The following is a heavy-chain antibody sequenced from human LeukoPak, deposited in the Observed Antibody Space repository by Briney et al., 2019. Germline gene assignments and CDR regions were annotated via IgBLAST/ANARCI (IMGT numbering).Heavy chain of an antibody. J-gene: IGHJ4*02. CDR1: GGSISSYY. CDR3: ARSRYGDYLDY. Sequence: SETLSLTCTVPGGSISSYYCWIGQPAGKGLEWIGRIYTSGSTNYNPSLESRVTMSVDTSKNQLSLKLSSVTAADTAVYYCARSRYGDYLDYWGQGTLVTVSS. D-gene: IGHD4-17*01. V-gene: IGHV4-4*07. CDR2: IYTSGST.